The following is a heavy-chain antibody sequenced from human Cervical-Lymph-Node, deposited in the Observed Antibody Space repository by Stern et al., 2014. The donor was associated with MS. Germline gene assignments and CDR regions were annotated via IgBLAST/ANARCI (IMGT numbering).Heavy chain of an antibody. CDR3: AASLFGSGGLSPFDH. J-gene: IGHJ4*02. Sequence: QLVESGPEVKKPGTSVKVSCKASGFIFSASAVQWVRQARGKGLEWIGWVAVGSGKTSHAEKFQDRVTISSDMSTNTAYMELRSLTSEDSAVYYCAASLFGSGGLSPFDHWGQGTLVTVSS. D-gene: IGHD3-10*01. CDR1: GFIFSASA. CDR2: VAVGSGKT. V-gene: IGHV1-58*01.